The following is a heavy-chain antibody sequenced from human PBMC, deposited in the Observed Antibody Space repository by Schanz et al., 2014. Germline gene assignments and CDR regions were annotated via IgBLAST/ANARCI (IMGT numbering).Heavy chain of an antibody. Sequence: EVQLVESGGGVVRPGGSLRLSCAASGFTFSSYGMHWVRQAPGKGLEWVGRIKSKTDGGTTDYAAPVKGRFTISRDDSKNTLFLQMNSLKTEDTAVYYCTAYCDGGCAIDNWGQGALVTVSS. CDR3: TAYCDGGCAIDN. CDR2: IKSKTDGGTT. CDR1: GFTFSSYG. J-gene: IGHJ4*02. D-gene: IGHD6-19*01. V-gene: IGHV3-15*01.